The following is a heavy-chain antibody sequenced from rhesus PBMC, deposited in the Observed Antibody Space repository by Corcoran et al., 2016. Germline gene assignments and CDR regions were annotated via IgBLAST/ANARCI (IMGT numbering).Heavy chain of an antibody. CDR2: FYGGGGSN. V-gene: IGHV4S14*01. D-gene: IGHD5-42*01. Sequence: QLQLQESGPGRVKPSGPLSSTSAASGYSISGGYSWVWMPQPPGKGLEGMGGFYGGGGSNYCNPSLNSRVLLSVDTSKNQFSLRLSSVTTADTAVYYCARVGSSWSEWDTVGTEWYFDLWGPGTPITISS. CDR3: ARVGSSWSEWDTVGTEWYFDL. CDR1: GYSISGGYS. J-gene: IGHJ2*01.